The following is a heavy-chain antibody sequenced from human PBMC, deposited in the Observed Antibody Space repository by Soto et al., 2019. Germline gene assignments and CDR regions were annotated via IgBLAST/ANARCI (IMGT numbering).Heavy chain of an antibody. CDR2: ISYDGSEK. V-gene: IGHV3-30*18. J-gene: IGHJ4*02. CDR3: AKGLRGWVPDF. D-gene: IGHD6-19*01. CDR1: GFTFSAYS. Sequence: GGSLRLSCAASGFTFSAYSMHWVRQAPGKGLEWAAVISYDGSEKDYADSVKGRLSISRDNSMNTLYLEMNSLRAEDTAVYYCAKGLRGWVPDFWGPGTLVTVSS.